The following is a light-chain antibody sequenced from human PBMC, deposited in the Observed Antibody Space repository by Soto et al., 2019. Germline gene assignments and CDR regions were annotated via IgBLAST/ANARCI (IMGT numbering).Light chain of an antibody. V-gene: IGKV3-20*01. Sequence: EIVLTQSPGTLSLSPGERATLSCGASQSVSSNYLAWYQQKPGQAPRLLIYGASSRATAIPDMFSGSGSGTVFTLTITRLEPEDFAVYYCQQYGTSPLTFGGGTKIQIK. CDR1: QSVSSNY. CDR3: QQYGTSPLT. J-gene: IGKJ4*01. CDR2: GAS.